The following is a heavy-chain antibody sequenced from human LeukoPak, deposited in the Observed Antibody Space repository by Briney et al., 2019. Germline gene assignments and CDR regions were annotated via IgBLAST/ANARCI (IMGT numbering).Heavy chain of an antibody. J-gene: IGHJ4*02. Sequence: GGSLRLSCAASGFTFSSYAMSWVRQAPGKGLEWVSAINSAGSTYYGDSVRGRFTISRDNAKNSLYLQMNSLRAEDTAVYYCARRYFDSWGQGTLVTVSS. CDR3: ARRYFDS. CDR1: GFTFSSYA. V-gene: IGHV3-23*01. CDR2: INSAGST.